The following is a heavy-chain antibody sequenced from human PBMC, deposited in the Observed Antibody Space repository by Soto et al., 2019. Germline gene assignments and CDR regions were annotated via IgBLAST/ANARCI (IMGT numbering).Heavy chain of an antibody. J-gene: IGHJ5*02. V-gene: IGHV4-39*01. Sequence: PSETLSLTCTVSGGSISSSSYYWGWIRQPPGKGLEWIGSIYYSGSTYYNPSLKSRVTISVDTSKNQFSLKLSSVTAADTALFFCAPYCSGGSCLNWFDPWGQGTLVTVSS. CDR3: APYCSGGSCLNWFDP. CDR1: GGSISSSSYY. CDR2: IYYSGST. D-gene: IGHD2-15*01.